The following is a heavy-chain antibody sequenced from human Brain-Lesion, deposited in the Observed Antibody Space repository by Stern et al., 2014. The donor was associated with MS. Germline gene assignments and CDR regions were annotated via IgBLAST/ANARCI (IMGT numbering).Heavy chain of an antibody. CDR3: AKGLRQQLVPFEN. Sequence: EVQLVESGGGLVQPGGSLRLSCAASGFTFSIYAMNWVRQAPGKGLEWVSAIRGSGTSTYYADTLRGRFTISRDNSKNTLYLQMNSLRAEDTAVYYCAKGLRQQLVPFENGGQGTLVTVSS. CDR2: IRGSGTST. D-gene: IGHD6-13*01. J-gene: IGHJ4*02. CDR1: GFTFSIYA. V-gene: IGHV3-23*04.